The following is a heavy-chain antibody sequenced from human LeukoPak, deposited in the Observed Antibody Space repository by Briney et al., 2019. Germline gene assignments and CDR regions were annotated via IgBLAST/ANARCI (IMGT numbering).Heavy chain of an antibody. J-gene: IGHJ4*02. Sequence: NPSETLSLTCAVSGGSISSGGYYWSWIRQPPGKGLEWIGYIYYSGSTNYNPSLKSRVTISVDTSKNQFSLKLSSVTAADTAVYYCASFPRRGYDFWSGYSGDYWGQGTLVTVSS. D-gene: IGHD3-3*01. CDR2: IYYSGST. CDR1: GGSISSGGYY. CDR3: ASFPRRGYDFWSGYSGDY. V-gene: IGHV4-61*08.